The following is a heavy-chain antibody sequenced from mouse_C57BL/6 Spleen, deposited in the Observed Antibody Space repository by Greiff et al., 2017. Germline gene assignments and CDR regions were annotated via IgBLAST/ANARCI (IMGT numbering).Heavy chain of an antibody. V-gene: IGHV1-82*01. CDR2: IYPGDGDT. CDR3: ARDHANYGLDD. D-gene: IGHD1-1*01. Sequence: QVQLQQSGPELVKPGASVKISCKASGYAFSSSWMNWVKQRPGKGLEWIGRIYPGDGDTNYNGKFKGKATLTADKSSSTAYMQLSSLTSEDSAVYFCARDHANYGLDDWGQGTTLTVSS. CDR1: GYAFSSSW. J-gene: IGHJ2*01.